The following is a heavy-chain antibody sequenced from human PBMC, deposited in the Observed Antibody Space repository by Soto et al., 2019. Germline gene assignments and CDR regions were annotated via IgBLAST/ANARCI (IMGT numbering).Heavy chain of an antibody. Sequence: ASVKVSCKASGYTFTSYAMHWVRQAPGQRLEWMGWINAGNGNTKYSQKFRGRVTITRDTSASTAYMELSSLRSEDTAVYYCARAAAGPWGDYYYYYGMDVWGQGTTVTVSS. CDR1: GYTFTSYA. D-gene: IGHD6-13*01. J-gene: IGHJ6*02. CDR3: ARAAAGPWGDYYYYYGMDV. CDR2: INAGNGNT. V-gene: IGHV1-3*01.